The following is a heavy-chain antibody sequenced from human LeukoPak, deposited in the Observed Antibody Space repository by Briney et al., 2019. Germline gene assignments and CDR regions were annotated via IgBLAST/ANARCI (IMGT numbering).Heavy chain of an antibody. CDR1: GFTFSSNW. V-gene: IGHV3-7*03. Sequence: GGSLRLSCAASGFTFSSNWMSWVRQAPGKGLEWVANIKQDGSEKYYVDSVKGRFTISRDNAKNSLYLQMSSLRAEDTAVYYCAKDGGRYYYDSSGFMYFDYWGQGTLVTVSS. J-gene: IGHJ4*02. CDR3: AKDGGRYYYDSSGFMYFDY. D-gene: IGHD3-22*01. CDR2: IKQDGSEK.